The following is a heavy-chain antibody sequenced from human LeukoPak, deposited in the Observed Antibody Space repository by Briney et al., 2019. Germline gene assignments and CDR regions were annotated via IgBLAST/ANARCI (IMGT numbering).Heavy chain of an antibody. Sequence: GASVKVSCKASGYTFTSYDIIWVRQATGQGLEWMGWMNPNSGNTGYAQKFQGRVTMTRNTSISTAYMELSSLRSEDTAVYYCARGGDVLLWFGELYTFDYWGQGTLVTVSS. CDR2: MNPNSGNT. CDR1: GYTFTSYD. CDR3: ARGGDVLLWFGELYTFDY. V-gene: IGHV1-8*01. J-gene: IGHJ4*02. D-gene: IGHD3-10*01.